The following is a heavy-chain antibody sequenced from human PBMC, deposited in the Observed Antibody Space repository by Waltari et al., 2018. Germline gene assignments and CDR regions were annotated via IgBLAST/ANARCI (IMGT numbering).Heavy chain of an antibody. CDR1: GFTFRTHW. Sequence: EVQLVESGGGLVQPGGSLRLPCAASGFTFRTHWMTWGRQAPEKGLEWVANINQDGSEKYYLDSVQCRFTVSSDKAKKALYLQMNSLRAEETAVYFCARWSSGYDYWGQGTLVTVSS. D-gene: IGHD6-19*01. V-gene: IGHV3-7*01. CDR3: ARWSSGYDY. CDR2: INQDGSEK. J-gene: IGHJ4*02.